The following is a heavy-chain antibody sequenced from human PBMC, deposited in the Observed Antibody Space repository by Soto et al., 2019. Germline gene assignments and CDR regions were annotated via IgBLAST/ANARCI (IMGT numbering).Heavy chain of an antibody. CDR1: GASISGFY. CDR2: IYATGTT. D-gene: IGHD1-1*01. J-gene: IGHJ5*02. CDR3: VRDGTKTLRHWLDP. Sequence: PSETLSLTCTVSGASISGFYWSWIRKSAGKGLEWIGRIYATGTTEYNPSLKSRVMMSVDTSKKQFSLKLRSVTAADTAAYYSVRDGTKTLRHWLDPWGQEISVTV. V-gene: IGHV4-4*07.